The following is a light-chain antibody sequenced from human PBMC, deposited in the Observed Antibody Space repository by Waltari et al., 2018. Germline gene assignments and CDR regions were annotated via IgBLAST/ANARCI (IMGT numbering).Light chain of an antibody. Sequence: EVVMTQSPLSLPVTLGQPASISCRPSQILVYADGNTYLNWFHQRPGQSPRRLIYRVSVRDSGVPDRFSGSGSGTDVTLMISRVEAEDVGVYYCMQGTHWPYTFGQGTKLEIK. J-gene: IGKJ2*01. CDR3: MQGTHWPYT. CDR2: RVS. CDR1: QILVYADGNTY. V-gene: IGKV2-30*01.